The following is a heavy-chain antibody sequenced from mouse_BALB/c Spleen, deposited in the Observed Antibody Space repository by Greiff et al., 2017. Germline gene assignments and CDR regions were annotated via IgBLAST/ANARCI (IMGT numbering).Heavy chain of an antibody. Sequence: EVKLQQSGAELVRPGALVKLSCKASGFNIKDYYMHWVKQRPEQGLEWIGWIDPENGNTIYDPKFQGKASITADTSSNTAYLQLSSLTSEDTAVYYCAREGSRGYAMDYWGQGTSVTVSS. CDR2: IDPENGNT. V-gene: IGHV14-1*02. CDR1: GFNIKDYY. J-gene: IGHJ4*01. CDR3: AREGSRGYAMDY.